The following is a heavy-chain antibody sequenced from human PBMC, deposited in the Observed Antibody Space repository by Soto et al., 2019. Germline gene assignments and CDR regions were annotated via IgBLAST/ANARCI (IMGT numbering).Heavy chain of an antibody. Sequence: GGSLRLSCAASGITFSNYAMNWVRQAPGKGLEWVSAISGSGGSTYYADSVKGRFTISRDNSKNTLYVQMNSLRAEDTAVYYCTKIALQGAVAGPNWFAPWRQGTLVTVSS. CDR1: GITFSNYA. CDR3: TKIALQGAVAGPNWFAP. D-gene: IGHD6-19*01. J-gene: IGHJ5*02. V-gene: IGHV3-23*01. CDR2: ISGSGGST.